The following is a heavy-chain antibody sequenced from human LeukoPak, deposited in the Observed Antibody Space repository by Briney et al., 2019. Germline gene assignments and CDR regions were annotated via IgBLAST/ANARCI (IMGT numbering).Heavy chain of an antibody. CDR1: GYSFTSCW. J-gene: IGHJ6*02. D-gene: IGHD5-12*01. V-gene: IGHV5-51*01. CDR2: IYPGDSDT. CDR3: ARRLGYSGPVNGMDV. Sequence: GESLKISCKGSGYSFTSCWIGWVRQVPGKGLEWMGIIYPGDSDTRYSPSFQGQVTISADKSISTAYLQWSSLKASDTAMYYCARRLGYSGPVNGMDVWGQGTTVTVSS.